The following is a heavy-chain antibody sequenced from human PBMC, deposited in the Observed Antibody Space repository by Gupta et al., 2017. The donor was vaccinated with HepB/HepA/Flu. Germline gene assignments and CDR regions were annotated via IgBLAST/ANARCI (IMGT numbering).Heavy chain of an antibody. V-gene: IGHV3-21*01. D-gene: IGHD3-22*01. J-gene: IGHJ4*02. CDR2: ISNSSSYI. CDR1: GFTFSSYF. Sequence: EVQLVESGGGLVKPGGSLRLSCAASGFTFSSYFMNWVRQAPGKGLEWVSSISNSSSYIYYADSVKGRFTISRDNAKTSLYLQMNSLRAEDTAVYYCVRDYYDSSGYYSSTFWGQGTLVTVSS. CDR3: VRDYYDSSGYYSSTF.